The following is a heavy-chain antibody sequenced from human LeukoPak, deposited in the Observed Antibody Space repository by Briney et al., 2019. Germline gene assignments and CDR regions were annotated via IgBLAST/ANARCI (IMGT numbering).Heavy chain of an antibody. V-gene: IGHV3-7*01. CDR3: ARASPLYGSGSYLLDY. CDR1: GFTFSDYW. Sequence: PGGSLRLSCAASGFTFSDYWMTWVRQAPGKGLEWVANIKPDGSEKYYVDSVKGRFTISRDNAKNSLYLQMNSLRVEDTAVYYCARASPLYGSGSYLLDYWGQGTLVTVSS. D-gene: IGHD3-10*01. CDR2: IKPDGSEK. J-gene: IGHJ4*02.